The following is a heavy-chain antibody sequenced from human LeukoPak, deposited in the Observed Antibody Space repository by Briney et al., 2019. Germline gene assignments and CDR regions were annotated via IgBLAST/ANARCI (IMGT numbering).Heavy chain of an antibody. CDR2: IKEDGSDK. J-gene: IGHJ4*02. D-gene: IGHD2/OR15-2a*01. CDR1: GFMFSAYW. V-gene: IGHV3-7*05. Sequence: GGSLRLSCAASGFMFSAYWMSWVRQAPGKGLEWVASIKEDGSDKVYVDSVKGRFTISRDNAKNSLFLQMNSLRAEDTAVYYCVSYCISPTCDSVFDYWGQGTLVTVSS. CDR3: VSYCISPTCDSVFDY.